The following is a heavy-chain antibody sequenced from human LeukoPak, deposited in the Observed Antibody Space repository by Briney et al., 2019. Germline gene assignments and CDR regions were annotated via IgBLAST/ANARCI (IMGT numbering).Heavy chain of an antibody. V-gene: IGHV3-23*01. Sequence: GGSLRLSCAASGFTFSSYAMSWVRQAPGKGLEWVSGISGSGDSTYYADSVKGRFTISRDNSKNTLYLQMNSLRAEDTAVYYCAKPALEHDYAPQRAAFDIWGQGTMVTVSS. CDR1: GFTFSSYA. D-gene: IGHD4-17*01. J-gene: IGHJ3*02. CDR3: AKPALEHDYAPQRAAFDI. CDR2: ISGSGDST.